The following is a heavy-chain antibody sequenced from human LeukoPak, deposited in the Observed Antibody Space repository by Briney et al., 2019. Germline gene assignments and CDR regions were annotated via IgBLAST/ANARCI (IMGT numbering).Heavy chain of an antibody. CDR3: ARGKGSQIQLWLPDY. Sequence: PSETLSLTCAVSGGSISSGGYYWSWIRQHPGKGLEWIGYIYYSGSTYYNPSLKSRVTISVDTSKNQFSLKLSSVTAADTAVYYCARGKGSQIQLWLPDYWGQGTLVTVSS. CDR1: GGSISSGGYY. D-gene: IGHD5-18*01. V-gene: IGHV4-31*11. J-gene: IGHJ4*02. CDR2: IYYSGST.